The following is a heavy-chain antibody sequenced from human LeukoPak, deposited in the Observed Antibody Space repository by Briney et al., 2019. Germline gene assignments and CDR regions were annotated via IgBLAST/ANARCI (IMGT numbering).Heavy chain of an antibody. CDR2: ISGNGGSR. D-gene: IGHD6-13*01. CDR3: ARGRVSSSWYCDS. V-gene: IGHV3-64*02. Sequence: GGSPRLSCAASGFTFSSYIMHWVRQAPGTGLEYVSAISGNGGSRYYAASVKGRFSISRDKSKNTLYLQMGSLTAGDMAVYYCARGRVSSSWYCDSWGQGTLVTVSS. CDR1: GFTFSSYI. J-gene: IGHJ4*02.